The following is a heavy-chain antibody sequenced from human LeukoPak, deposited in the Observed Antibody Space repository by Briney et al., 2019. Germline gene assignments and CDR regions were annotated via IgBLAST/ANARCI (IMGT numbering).Heavy chain of an antibody. CDR1: GFTFSSYA. Sequence: GGSLRLSCAASGFTFSSYAMSWVRQAPGKGLEWVAVISYDGSNKYYADSVKGRFTISRDNSKNTLYLQMNSLRAEDTAVYYCASSSPIFGVAIDYWGQGALVTVSS. CDR2: ISYDGSNK. J-gene: IGHJ4*02. CDR3: ASSSPIFGVAIDY. V-gene: IGHV3-30-3*01. D-gene: IGHD3-3*01.